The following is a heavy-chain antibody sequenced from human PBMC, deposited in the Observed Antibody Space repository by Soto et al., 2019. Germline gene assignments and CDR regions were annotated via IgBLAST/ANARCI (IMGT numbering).Heavy chain of an antibody. CDR2: ISANGQGI. V-gene: IGHV3-23*01. D-gene: IGHD1-1*01. CDR3: AKHRNYPPEQFHY. CDR1: GFTFSTYS. J-gene: IGHJ4*02. Sequence: GGSLRLSCAASGFTFSTYSLSWVRQAPGKGLEWVSAISANGQGIYYADSVRGRFTISRDNSKNTIFLHMDSLRAEDTAVYYCAKHRNYPPEQFHYFGQGTLVTVCS.